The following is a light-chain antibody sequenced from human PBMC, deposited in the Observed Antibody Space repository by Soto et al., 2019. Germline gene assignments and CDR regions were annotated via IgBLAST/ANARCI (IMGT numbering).Light chain of an antibody. CDR3: CLYSCSNTWV. J-gene: IGLJ3*02. CDR2: EVT. V-gene: IGLV2-23*02. Sequence: QSALTQPASVSGSPGQSITISCTGTSSDVGTYNLVSWYQQHPGKAPKLMISEVTKRPSGVSNRFSGSKSGNTASLTISGLQAEDEEDYYYCLYSCSNTWVFGGGTQLTVL. CDR1: SSDVGTYNL.